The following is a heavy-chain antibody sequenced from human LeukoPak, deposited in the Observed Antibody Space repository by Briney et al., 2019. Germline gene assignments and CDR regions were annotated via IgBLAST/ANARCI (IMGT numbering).Heavy chain of an antibody. CDR3: ARDGYYDSSGYGN. CDR2: IYYSGST. Sequence: PSETLSLTCTVSGGSITSGGYYWSWIRQHPGKGLEWIGYIYYSGSTYYNPSLKSRVTISVDTSKNQFSLKLNSVTAADTAVYYCARDGYYDSSGYGNWGQGTLVTVSS. CDR1: GGSITSGGYY. V-gene: IGHV4-31*03. J-gene: IGHJ4*02. D-gene: IGHD3-22*01.